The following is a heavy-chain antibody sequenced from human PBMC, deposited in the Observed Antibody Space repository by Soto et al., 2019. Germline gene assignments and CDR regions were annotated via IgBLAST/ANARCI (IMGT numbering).Heavy chain of an antibody. V-gene: IGHV1-18*01. CDR1: GYTFTSYG. CDR3: ARGTRGLPRYYYYYMDV. CDR2: ISAYNGNT. D-gene: IGHD2-15*01. Sequence: QVQLVQSGAEVKKPGASVKVSCKASGYTFTSYGISWVRQAPGQGLEWMGWISAYNGNTNYVQKLQGRVTMTTDTATSTAYMELRSLRSDDTAVYYCARGTRGLPRYYYYYMDVWGKGTTVTVSS. J-gene: IGHJ6*03.